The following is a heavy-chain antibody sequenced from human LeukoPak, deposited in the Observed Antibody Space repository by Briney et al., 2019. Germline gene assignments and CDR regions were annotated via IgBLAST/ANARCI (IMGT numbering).Heavy chain of an antibody. Sequence: ASAKVSCKASGYTFTSYYMHWVRQAPGQGLEWMGIINPSGGSTSYAQKFQGRVTMTRDMSTSTVYMELSSLRSEDTAVYYCARVGGWDYFDYWGQGTLVTVSS. V-gene: IGHV1-46*01. J-gene: IGHJ4*02. CDR3: ARVGGWDYFDY. CDR2: INPSGGST. CDR1: GYTFTSYY. D-gene: IGHD6-19*01.